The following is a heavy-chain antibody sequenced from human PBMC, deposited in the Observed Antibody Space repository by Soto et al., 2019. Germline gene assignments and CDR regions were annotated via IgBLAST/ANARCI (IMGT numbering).Heavy chain of an antibody. V-gene: IGHV2-5*01. CDR2: IYWNDDK. D-gene: IGHD3-9*01. J-gene: IGHJ4*02. CDR1: GFSLSTSGVG. CDR3: ARAYYDILTGYHRSYFDY. Sequence: SGPTLVNPAQTLTLTCTLSGFSLSTSGVGVGWIRQPPGKALEWLAVIYWNDDKRYSPSLKSRLTITKDTSKNQVVLIMTNMDPVDTATYYCARAYYDILTGYHRSYFDYWGQGTLVTVSS.